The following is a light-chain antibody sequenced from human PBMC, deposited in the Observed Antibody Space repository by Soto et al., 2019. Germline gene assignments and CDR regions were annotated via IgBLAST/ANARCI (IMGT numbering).Light chain of an antibody. V-gene: IGKV3-20*01. J-gene: IGKJ1*01. Sequence: ENVLTQFPGTLSLSPGDRATLSCRASQSLSSNYLAWYQQKPGQAPRLLIYRTSNRVTGIPDRFSGSGSGTDFTLTISRLEPEDFAVYFCQHYGNSLWTFGQGTKVDIK. CDR1: QSLSSNY. CDR3: QHYGNSLWT. CDR2: RTS.